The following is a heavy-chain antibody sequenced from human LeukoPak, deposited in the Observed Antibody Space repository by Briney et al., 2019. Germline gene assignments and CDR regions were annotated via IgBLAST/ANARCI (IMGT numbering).Heavy chain of an antibody. CDR2: IYYSGST. V-gene: IGHV4-39*01. CDR1: GFTFSSYG. Sequence: GSLRLSCAASGFTFSSYGMYWIRQPPGKGLEWIANIYYSGSTYYNPSLKSRVTISVDTSKNQFSLKLNSVTAADTAIYYCARIPTNAVPSAHNGFDIWGQGTMLTVSS. J-gene: IGHJ3*02. D-gene: IGHD6-19*01. CDR3: ARIPTNAVPSAHNGFDI.